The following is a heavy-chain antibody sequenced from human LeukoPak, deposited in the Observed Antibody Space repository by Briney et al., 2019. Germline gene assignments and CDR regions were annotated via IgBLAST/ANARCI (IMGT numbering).Heavy chain of an antibody. J-gene: IGHJ4*02. D-gene: IGHD6-13*01. CDR3: AREKYSSSWYDY. CDR1: GFTFSTYG. CDR2: IRYDGSNK. Sequence: GGSLRLSCAAPGFTFSTYGMPWVRQAPGKGREGVAFIRYDGSNKYYADSVKARFTISRDNSKNTLYLQMNSLRAEDRAVYYCAREKYSSSWYDYWGQGTLVTVSS. V-gene: IGHV3-30*02.